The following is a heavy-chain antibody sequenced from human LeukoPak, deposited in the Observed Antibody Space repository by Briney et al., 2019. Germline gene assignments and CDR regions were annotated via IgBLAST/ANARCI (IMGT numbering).Heavy chain of an antibody. J-gene: IGHJ4*02. V-gene: IGHV4-34*01. CDR3: ARLPLTITIFGVVTGGGDY. CDR2: INHSVST. Sequence: SETLSLTCAVYGGSFSGFYWSWIRQPPGKGLEWVGEINHSVSTNYNPSLKSRVTISVDTTNNQFSLKLSSVAAADPGVYYCARLPLTITIFGVVTGGGDYWGQGTLVTVSS. CDR1: GGSFSGFY. D-gene: IGHD3-3*01.